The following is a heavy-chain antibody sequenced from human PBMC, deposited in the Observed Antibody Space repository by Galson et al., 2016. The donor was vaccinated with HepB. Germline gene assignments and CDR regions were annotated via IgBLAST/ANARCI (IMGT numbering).Heavy chain of an antibody. Sequence: SVKVSCKASGGTFSSYAISWVRQAPGQGLEWMGGIIPVFGSTNYAQKFQGRVTITADESTSTAYMELSTLRSEDTAVYYCARAKGVNMIRGVIDYYCYYVVDVWGRGTTVTVSS. V-gene: IGHV1-69*13. D-gene: IGHD3-10*01. J-gene: IGHJ6*02. CDR3: ARAKGVNMIRGVIDYYCYYVVDV. CDR2: IIPVFGST. CDR1: GGTFSSYA.